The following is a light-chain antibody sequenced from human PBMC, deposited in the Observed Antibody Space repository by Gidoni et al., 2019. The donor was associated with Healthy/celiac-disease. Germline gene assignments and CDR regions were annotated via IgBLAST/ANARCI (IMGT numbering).Light chain of an antibody. CDR1: QSVLYSSNNKNY. CDR2: WAS. J-gene: IGKJ2*01. V-gene: IGKV4-1*01. Sequence: DIVMTQSPDYLAVYLGERATINCKSSQSVLYSSNNKNYLAWYKQKPGQPPKRLIYWASTRESGVPDRCSGSGSGTDFTLTISSLQAEDVAVYYCQQYYSTPPYTFGQXTKLEIK. CDR3: QQYYSTPPYT.